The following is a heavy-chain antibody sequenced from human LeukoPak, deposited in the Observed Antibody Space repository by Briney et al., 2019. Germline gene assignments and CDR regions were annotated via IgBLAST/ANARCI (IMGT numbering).Heavy chain of an antibody. J-gene: IGHJ5*02. CDR2: IIPIFGTA. V-gene: IGHV1-69*05. Sequence: SVKVSCKASGGTFSSYAISWLRQAPGEGLEWMGGIIPIFGTANYAQKFQGRVTITTDESTSTAYMELSSLRSEDTAVYYCARGCSSTSCPTGSYNWFDPWGQGTLVTVSS. CDR1: GGTFSSYA. D-gene: IGHD2-2*01. CDR3: ARGCSSTSCPTGSYNWFDP.